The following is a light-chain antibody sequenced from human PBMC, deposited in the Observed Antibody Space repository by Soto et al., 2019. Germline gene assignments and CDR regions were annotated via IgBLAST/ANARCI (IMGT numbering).Light chain of an antibody. CDR2: KAS. Sequence: DIQMTQSPSTLSASVGDRVTITCRASQSISSWLAWYQQKPGQAPKLLIYKASSLQSGVPSRFSGSGSGTEFTLTISSLQRDDFATYYCQEYNSYSQTFGQGTKLELK. CDR3: QEYNSYSQT. V-gene: IGKV1-5*03. J-gene: IGKJ2*01. CDR1: QSISSW.